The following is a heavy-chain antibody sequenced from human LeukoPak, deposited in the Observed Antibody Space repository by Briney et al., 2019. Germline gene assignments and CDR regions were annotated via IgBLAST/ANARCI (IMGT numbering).Heavy chain of an antibody. J-gene: IGHJ5*02. D-gene: IGHD2-2*01. V-gene: IGHV4-31*03. CDR3: ARDRGCSSTSCYPLDNWFDP. CDR1: GGSISSGGYY. CDR2: IYYSGST. Sequence: SQTLSLTCTVSGGSISSGGYYWSWIRQHPGKGLEWIGYIYYSGSTYYNPSLKSRVTISVDTSKNQFSLKLSSVTAADTAVYYCARDRGCSSTSCYPLDNWFDPWGQGTLATVSS.